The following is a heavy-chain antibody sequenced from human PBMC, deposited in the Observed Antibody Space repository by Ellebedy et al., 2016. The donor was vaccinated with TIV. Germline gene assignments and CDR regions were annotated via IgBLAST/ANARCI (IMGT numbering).Heavy chain of an antibody. Sequence: GESLKISCAASGFSFRSYWMTWVRQAPGKGPEWVANIYQDGSWQYSVDSVKGRFTISRDNANNILFLQMNSLRVEDTGVDYCARRGAYGDYAVQVNGWFDPWGQGTLVTVSS. J-gene: IGHJ5*02. CDR1: GFSFRSYW. V-gene: IGHV3-7*01. D-gene: IGHD4-17*01. CDR2: IYQDGSWQ. CDR3: ARRGAYGDYAVQVNGWFDP.